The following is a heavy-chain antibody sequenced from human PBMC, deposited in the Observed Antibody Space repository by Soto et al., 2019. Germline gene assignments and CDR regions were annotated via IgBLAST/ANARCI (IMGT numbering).Heavy chain of an antibody. CDR1: GYTFTSYG. V-gene: IGHV1-18*01. J-gene: IGHJ6*02. D-gene: IGHD3-10*01. Sequence: QVQLVQSGAEVKKPGASVKVSCKASGYTFTSYGISWVRQAPGQGLEWMGWISAYNGNTNYAQKLQGRVTITTNTSTSTAYMELRSLRSDDTAVYYCARDHKGYYGPYYYGMDVWGQGTTVTVSS. CDR2: ISAYNGNT. CDR3: ARDHKGYYGPYYYGMDV.